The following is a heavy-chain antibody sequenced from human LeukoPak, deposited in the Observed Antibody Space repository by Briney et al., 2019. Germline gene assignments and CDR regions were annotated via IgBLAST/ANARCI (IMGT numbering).Heavy chain of an antibody. CDR1: GFTFNSYN. V-gene: IGHV3-21*01. J-gene: IGHJ4*02. CDR3: ARRGEYCSTTSCYAPDY. CDR2: ISNSSSYI. D-gene: IGHD2-2*01. Sequence: GGSLRLSCAASGFTFNSYNMNWVRQAPGKGLEWVSSISNSSSYIYYADSVKGRFTISRDNAKNSLCLQMNSLRAEDTAVYYCARRGEYCSTTSCYAPDYWGQGTLVTVSS.